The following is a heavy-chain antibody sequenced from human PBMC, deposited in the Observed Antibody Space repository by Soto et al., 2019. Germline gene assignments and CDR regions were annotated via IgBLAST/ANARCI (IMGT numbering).Heavy chain of an antibody. D-gene: IGHD4-17*01. Sequence: QLQMQESGPGLVKSSATLSLTCLVSGDPISGTNYFCGWIRQPPGRGLEWLGSIYCSGSTYHNPSLKSRVTISVDTSKNEFSLKVRSVSAADTAMYFCARSTVTDAFDMWGQGTMVAVSS. V-gene: IGHV4-39*01. CDR2: IYCSGST. CDR1: GDPISGTNYF. CDR3: ARSTVTDAFDM. J-gene: IGHJ3*02.